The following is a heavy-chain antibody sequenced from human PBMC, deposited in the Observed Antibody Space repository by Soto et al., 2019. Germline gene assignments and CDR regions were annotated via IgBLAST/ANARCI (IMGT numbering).Heavy chain of an antibody. CDR3: AHRPGYQDSSAPYR. CDR1: GFSLATDGMA. J-gene: IGHJ5*02. Sequence: QVTLKESGPTLVKPTQTLTLTRTFSGFSLATDGMAVGWIRQPPGKALVWLALIYWNDDKRYSPSLRSRLTITRDTSKNHVVLTMTNMDPVNTATYYCAHRPGYQDSSAPYRWGHGTLVTVSS. V-gene: IGHV2-5*01. CDR2: IYWNDDK. D-gene: IGHD3-22*01.